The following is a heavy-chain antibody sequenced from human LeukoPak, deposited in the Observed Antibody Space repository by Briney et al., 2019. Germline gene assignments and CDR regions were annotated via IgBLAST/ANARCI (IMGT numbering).Heavy chain of an antibody. CDR2: LGDSGTST. CDR1: GFTFGSYA. CDR3: AKTKMTTVTKGGFDY. Sequence: PGGSLRLSCAASGFTFGSYAMTWARQAPGRGLEWVSSLGDSGTSTYYAVSVKGRFTISRDNSKNTLYLQMNSLRAEDTAVYYCAKTKMTTVTKGGFDYWGQGTLDTVSS. D-gene: IGHD4-17*01. J-gene: IGHJ4*02. V-gene: IGHV3-23*01.